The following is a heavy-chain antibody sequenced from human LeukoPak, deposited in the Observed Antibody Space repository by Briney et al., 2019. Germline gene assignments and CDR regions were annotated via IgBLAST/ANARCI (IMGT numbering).Heavy chain of an antibody. CDR2: IYTSGST. D-gene: IGHD4-17*01. Sequence: PSETLSLTCTVSGGSISSYYWSWIRQPAGKGLEWIGRIYTSGSTYYNPSLKSRVTISVDTSKNQFSLKLSSVTAADTAVYYCARHGDGDYWTYYYYYMDVWGKGTTVTVSS. J-gene: IGHJ6*03. CDR1: GGSISSYY. CDR3: ARHGDGDYWTYYYYYMDV. V-gene: IGHV4-4*07.